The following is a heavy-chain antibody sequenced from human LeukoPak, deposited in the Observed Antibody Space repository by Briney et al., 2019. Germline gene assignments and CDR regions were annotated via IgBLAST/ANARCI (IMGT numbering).Heavy chain of an antibody. V-gene: IGHV4-39*07. J-gene: IGHJ4*02. CDR2: IYYSGST. CDR1: GGSISSSSYY. CDR3: AGPDPSGYSYGSIGY. Sequence: SETLSLTCTVSGGSISSSSYYWGWIRQPPGKGLEGIGSIYYSGSTYYNPSLKRRVTIPVDTSKNQFSLQLSSVPAADTAVYYCAGPDPSGYSYGSIGYWGQGTLVTVSS. D-gene: IGHD5-18*01.